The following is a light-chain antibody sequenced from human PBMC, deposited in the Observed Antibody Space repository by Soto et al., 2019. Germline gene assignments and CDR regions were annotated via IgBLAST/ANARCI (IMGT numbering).Light chain of an antibody. V-gene: IGKV2-28*01. CDR1: QSLLLGNGNIF. CDR3: MQALQTPYT. J-gene: IGKJ2*01. Sequence: EIVMTQSPPSLTVTPGKPAPFSFTSSQSLLLGNGNIFLDWYLQKPGQSPQLLIYLGFNRASGVPDRVSGSAAGTDFTLKISRVEAEDAGVYYCMQALQTPYTFGQGTKLEIK. CDR2: LGF.